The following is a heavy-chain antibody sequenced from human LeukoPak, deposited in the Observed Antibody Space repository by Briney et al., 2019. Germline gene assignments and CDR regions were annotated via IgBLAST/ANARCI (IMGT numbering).Heavy chain of an antibody. D-gene: IGHD2-2*01. V-gene: IGHV1-18*01. CDR3: ARTLGGIVVVPAAMRVLNGDAFDI. CDR1: GYTFTSYG. Sequence: ASVKVSCKASGYTFTSYGISWVRQAPGQGLEWMGWISAYNGNTNYAQKLQGRVTMTTDTSTSTAYMELRSLRSDDTAVYYCARTLGGIVVVPAAMRVLNGDAFDIWGQGTMVTVSS. J-gene: IGHJ3*02. CDR2: ISAYNGNT.